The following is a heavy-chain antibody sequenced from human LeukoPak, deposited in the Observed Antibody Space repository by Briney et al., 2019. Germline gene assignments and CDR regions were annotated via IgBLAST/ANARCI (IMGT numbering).Heavy chain of an antibody. CDR3: AKDRPSPRDY. CDR2: ISYDGSNK. V-gene: IGHV3-30*18. Sequence: GGSLRLSCAASGFTFSSYGMHWVRQAPGKGLEWVAVISYDGSNKYYAESVKGRFTISRDNSKNTLYLQMNSLRAEDTAVYYCAKDRPSPRDYWGQGTLVTVSS. CDR1: GFTFSSYG. J-gene: IGHJ4*02. D-gene: IGHD6-6*01.